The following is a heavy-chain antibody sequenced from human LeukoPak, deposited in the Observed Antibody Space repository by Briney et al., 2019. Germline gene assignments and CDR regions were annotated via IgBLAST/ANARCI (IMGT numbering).Heavy chain of an antibody. CDR2: INPHNGDT. CDR1: GYTXIGYH. Sequence: ASVKVSCKASGYTXIGYHLHWVRQAPGQGLEWMGWINPHNGDTNYAQKFQGRVTMTRDTSITTAYMDLSRLKSDDTAVYYCATVRDIVVGGGPYYFDYWGQGTLVTVSS. J-gene: IGHJ4*02. V-gene: IGHV1-2*02. CDR3: ATVRDIVVGGGPYYFDY. D-gene: IGHD2-15*01.